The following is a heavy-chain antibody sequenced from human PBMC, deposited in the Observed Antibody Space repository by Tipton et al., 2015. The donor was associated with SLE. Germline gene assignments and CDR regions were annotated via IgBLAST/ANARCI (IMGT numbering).Heavy chain of an antibody. V-gene: IGHV4-34*01. Sequence: TLSLTCAVYGGSFSGYYWNWIRQPPGKGLEWIGEINHSGSTNYNPSLKSRVTISVDTSKNQFSLKLSSVTAADTAVYYCARDSSGGYNWFDPWGQGTLVTVSS. CDR1: GGSFSGYY. D-gene: IGHD3-22*01. CDR3: ARDSSGGYNWFDP. J-gene: IGHJ5*02. CDR2: INHSGST.